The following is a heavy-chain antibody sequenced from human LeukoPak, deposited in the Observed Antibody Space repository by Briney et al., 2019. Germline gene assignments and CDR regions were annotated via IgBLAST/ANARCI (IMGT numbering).Heavy chain of an antibody. J-gene: IGHJ4*02. CDR2: ISYDGSNK. D-gene: IGHD3-3*01. V-gene: IGHV3-30-3*01. Sequence: GRSLRLSCAASGFTFSSYAMHWVRQAPGKGLEWVAVISYDGSNKYYADSVKGRFTISRDNSKNTLYLQMNSLRAEDTAVYYCAKDRVLRFLEWLETEYYFDYWGQGTLVTVSS. CDR1: GFTFSSYA. CDR3: AKDRVLRFLEWLETEYYFDY.